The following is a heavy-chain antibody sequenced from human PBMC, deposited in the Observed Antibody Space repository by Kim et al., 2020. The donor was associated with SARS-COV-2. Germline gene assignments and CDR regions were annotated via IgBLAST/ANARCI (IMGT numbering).Heavy chain of an antibody. Sequence: ASVKVSCKASGYTFTSYSIQWVRQAPGQGLEWMGWINGGNGNTRSSERFQNRVTFTRDISAATAYMDVSGLNSEDTATYYCARGRSPSYGSQNYSLYFD. J-gene: IGHJ4*01. CDR1: GYTFTSYS. V-gene: IGHV1-3*01. CDR2: INGGNGNT. CDR3: ARGRSPSYGSQNYSLYFD. D-gene: IGHD5-18*01.